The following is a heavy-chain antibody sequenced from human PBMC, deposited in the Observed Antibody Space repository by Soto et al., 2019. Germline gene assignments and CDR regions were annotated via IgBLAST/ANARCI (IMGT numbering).Heavy chain of an antibody. CDR1: GFTFSSYA. Sequence: GGSLRLSCAAAGFTFSSYAMHWVRQAPSKGLEWVAVISYDGSNKYYADSVKGRFTISRDTSKNTLYLQMNSLSAEDTAVYSCASDLHPKPSRAAAGTYWGQGTLVTVSS. CDR2: ISYDGSNK. CDR3: ASDLHPKPSRAAAGTY. J-gene: IGHJ4*02. D-gene: IGHD6-13*01. V-gene: IGHV3-30-3*01.